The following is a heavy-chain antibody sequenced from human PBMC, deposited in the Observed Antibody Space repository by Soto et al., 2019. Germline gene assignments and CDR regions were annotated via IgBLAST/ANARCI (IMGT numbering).Heavy chain of an antibody. D-gene: IGHD2-2*01. CDR3: ASGEGYCSSTSCYWFDP. CDR1: GGSFSGYY. CDR2: INHSGST. V-gene: IGHV4-34*01. J-gene: IGHJ5*02. Sequence: SETLSLTCAVYGGSFSGYYWSWIRQPPGKGLEWIGEINHSGSTNYNPSLKSRVTISVDTSKNQFSLKLSSVTAADTAVYYCASGEGYCSSTSCYWFDPWGQGTLVTVSS.